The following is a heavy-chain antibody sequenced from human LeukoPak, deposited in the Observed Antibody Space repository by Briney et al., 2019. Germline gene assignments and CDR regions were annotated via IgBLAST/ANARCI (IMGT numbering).Heavy chain of an antibody. V-gene: IGHV3-7*01. CDR1: GFTFSTYW. CDR2: IKEDGSDK. D-gene: IGHD4-11*01. J-gene: IGHJ4*02. CDR3: AKGGPYNFDY. Sequence: HPGGSLRLSCAASGFTFSTYWMKWVRQAPGKGLEWVASIKEDGSDKYYVDSVKGRFSISRDNAKNSLYLQMNSLRTEDTAVYYCAKGGPYNFDYWGQGTLVTVSS.